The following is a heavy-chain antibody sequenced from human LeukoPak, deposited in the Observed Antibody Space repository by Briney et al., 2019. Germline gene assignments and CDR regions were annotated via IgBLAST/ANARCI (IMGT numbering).Heavy chain of an antibody. CDR2: IKEDESEK. CDR1: GFTFSSYW. CDR3: ARVGSGGSYRPFDN. V-gene: IGHV3-7*01. J-gene: IGHJ4*02. Sequence: GGSLRLSCAASGFTFSSYWMGWVRQAPGNGPEWVANIKEDESEKNYVDSVKGRFTVSRDSAKNALYLQMNSLRAEDTAVYYCARVGSGGSYRPFDNWGQGTLVTVSS. D-gene: IGHD3-10*01.